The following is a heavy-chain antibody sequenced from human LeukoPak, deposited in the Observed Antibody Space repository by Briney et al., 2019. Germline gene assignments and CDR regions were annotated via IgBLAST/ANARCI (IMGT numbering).Heavy chain of an antibody. CDR2: IYTSGST. D-gene: IGHD6-13*01. CDR1: GGSISSGSYY. Sequence: SETLSLTCTVSGGSISSGSYYWSWIRQPAGKGLEWIGRIYTSGSTNYNPSLKSRVTISVDTSKSQFSLKLSSVTAADTAVYYCAREGMRTAAGTYGYWFDPWGQGTLVTVSS. J-gene: IGHJ5*02. V-gene: IGHV4-61*02. CDR3: AREGMRTAAGTYGYWFDP.